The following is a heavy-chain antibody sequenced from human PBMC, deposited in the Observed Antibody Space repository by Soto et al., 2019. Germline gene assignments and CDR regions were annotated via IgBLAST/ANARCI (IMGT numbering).Heavy chain of an antibody. CDR2: ISASGGST. CDR1: GFTFSSYA. V-gene: IGHV3-23*01. Sequence: GGSLRLSCAASGFTFSSYAMSWVRQAPGKGLEWVSDISASGGSTYYADSAKGRFTISRDNSKNTLYLQMNSLRAEDTAVYYCAKGQQHLVLSHPDYWGQGTLVTVSS. CDR3: AKGQQHLVLSHPDY. D-gene: IGHD6-13*01. J-gene: IGHJ4*02.